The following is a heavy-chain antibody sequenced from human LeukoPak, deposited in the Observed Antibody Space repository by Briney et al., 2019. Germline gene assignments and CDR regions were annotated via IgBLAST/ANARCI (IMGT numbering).Heavy chain of an antibody. Sequence: GGTLRLSCAASGFSFSGHWMNWVRKPPGQGLEWVANIKADGSEKYYVDSVLGRFIISRVDATRTVDLQMHNLRAEDKAIYYLAYRNNCEYWGEGALVTVSS. V-gene: IGHV3-7*05. CDR2: IKADGSEK. J-gene: IGHJ4*02. CDR3: AYRNNCEY. D-gene: IGHD1-20*01. CDR1: GFSFSGHW.